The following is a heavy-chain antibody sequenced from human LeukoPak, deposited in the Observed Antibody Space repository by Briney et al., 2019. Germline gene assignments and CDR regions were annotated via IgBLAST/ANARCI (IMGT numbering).Heavy chain of an antibody. D-gene: IGHD3-9*01. CDR1: GYSISSGYY. CDR2: IDHSGST. J-gene: IGHJ5*02. V-gene: IGHV4-38-2*02. Sequence: PSETLSLTCTVSGYSISSGYYWGWIRQPPGKGLEWTGSIDHSGSTYYNPSLKSRITISVDTSKNQFSLKLSSVTAADTAVYYCARGFFILTGYYWSGTYNWFDPWGQGTLVTVSS. CDR3: ARGFFILTGYYWSGTYNWFDP.